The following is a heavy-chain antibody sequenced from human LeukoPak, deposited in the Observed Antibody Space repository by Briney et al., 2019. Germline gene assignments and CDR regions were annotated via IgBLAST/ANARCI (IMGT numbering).Heavy chain of an antibody. Sequence: GGSLGLYCAASGFTVSSCGMYWCRQAPGKGLDPKAVIWYDGSNKYYADAVKGRFTISRDNSKNTLYLQMNSLRAEHTAVYYCARDRSIAVVYYFDYWGQGTLVTVSS. V-gene: IGHV3-33*01. CDR2: IWYDGSNK. CDR1: GFTVSSCG. D-gene: IGHD6-19*01. J-gene: IGHJ4*02. CDR3: ARDRSIAVVYYFDY.